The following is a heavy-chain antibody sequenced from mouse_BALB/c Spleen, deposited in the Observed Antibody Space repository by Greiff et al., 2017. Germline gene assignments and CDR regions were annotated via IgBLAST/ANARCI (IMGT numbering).Heavy chain of an antibody. V-gene: IGHV12-3*02. D-gene: IGHD1-1*01. CDR3: AGDRSTIIDYYGSSYVYAMDY. CDR1: GFPITSGYY. Sequence: QVQLKESGPGLVKPSQSLFLACSITGFPITSGYYWIWIRQSPGKPLEWMGYITHSGETFYNPSLQSPISITRETSKNQFFLQLNSVTTEDTAMYYCAGDRSTIIDYYGSSYVYAMDYWGQGTSVTVSS. CDR2: ITHSGET. J-gene: IGHJ4*01.